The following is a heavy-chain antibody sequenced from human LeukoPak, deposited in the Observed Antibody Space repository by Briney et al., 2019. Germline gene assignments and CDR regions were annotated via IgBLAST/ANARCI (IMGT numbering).Heavy chain of an antibody. V-gene: IGHV3-23*01. J-gene: IGHJ4*02. CDR1: GFSFSDRY. Sequence: GGSLRLSCAAAGFSFSDRYMSWVRQAPGKGLEWVSAISDTGNTYHADSVKGRFTISRDSSKNTLFLQMNRLRPEDAAVYYCAKAPVTTCRGAFCYPFDYWGLGTLVTVSS. CDR3: AKAPVTTCRGAFCYPFDY. CDR2: ISDTGNT. D-gene: IGHD2-15*01.